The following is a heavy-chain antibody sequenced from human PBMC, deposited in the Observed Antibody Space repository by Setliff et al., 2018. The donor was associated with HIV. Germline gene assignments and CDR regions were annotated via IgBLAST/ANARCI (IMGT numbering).Heavy chain of an antibody. D-gene: IGHD4-17*01. J-gene: IGHJ4*02. V-gene: IGHV3-74*01. CDR1: GCTLSSHW. Sequence: GGSLRLSCTPSGCTLSSHWMHWVRQAPGKGLVWVSRINRDGSFTNYADSVVGRFTISRDNAKNALSLQMNSLRPEDTASYYCAKGGDYVEEGNFDSWGQGILVTVSS. CDR3: AKGGDYVEEGNFDS. CDR2: INRDGSFT.